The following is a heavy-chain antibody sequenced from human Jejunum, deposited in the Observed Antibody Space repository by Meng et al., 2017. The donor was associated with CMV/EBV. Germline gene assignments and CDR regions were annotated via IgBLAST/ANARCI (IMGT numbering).Heavy chain of an antibody. CDR1: GASISNYY. Sequence: GASISNYYWGCIRQPPGKGLEWIAYDSGSSGSTYYNPSLRSRVTMSLDTSKNQFSLTLRSVTAADTAVYYCARDPKASSWYHFDSWGQGTLVTVSS. J-gene: IGHJ4*02. V-gene: IGHV4-59*01. CDR3: ARDPKASSWYHFDS. CDR2: DSGSSGST. D-gene: IGHD6-13*01.